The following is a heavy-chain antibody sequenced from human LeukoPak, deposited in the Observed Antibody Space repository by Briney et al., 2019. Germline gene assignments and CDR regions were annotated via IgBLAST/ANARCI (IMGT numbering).Heavy chain of an antibody. CDR2: IIPILGIA. J-gene: IGHJ4*02. CDR3: ARDTARSGWDQGFNY. Sequence: ASVKVSCKASGGTFSSYAISWVRQAPGQGLEWMGRIIPILGIANYAQKFQGRVTITADKSMSTAYMELSSLRSEDTAVYYCARDTARSGWDQGFNYWGQGTLVTVSS. V-gene: IGHV1-69*04. D-gene: IGHD6-19*01. CDR1: GGTFSSYA.